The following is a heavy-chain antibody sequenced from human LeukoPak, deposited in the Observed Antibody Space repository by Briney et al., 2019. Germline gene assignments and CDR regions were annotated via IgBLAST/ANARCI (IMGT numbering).Heavy chain of an antibody. V-gene: IGHV3-23*01. D-gene: IGHD3-22*01. CDR2: ISGSGGTT. CDR3: AKAGSSGYRYYFDY. Sequence: GGSLRLSCAASGLTFSSYAMSWVRQAPGKGLEWVSAISGSGGTTYYADSVKGRFTISRDNSKNTLYLQMNSLRAEDTAVYYCAKAGSSGYRYYFDYWGQGALVTVSS. CDR1: GLTFSSYA. J-gene: IGHJ4*02.